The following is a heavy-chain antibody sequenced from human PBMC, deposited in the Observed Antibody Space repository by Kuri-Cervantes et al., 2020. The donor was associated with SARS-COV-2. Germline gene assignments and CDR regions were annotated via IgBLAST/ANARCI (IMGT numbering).Heavy chain of an antibody. V-gene: IGHV1-2*02. CDR1: GYTFTGYY. J-gene: IGHJ2*01. CDR2: INPNSGGT. D-gene: IGHD4-17*01. CDR3: ARDRGDYGDLVWYFDL. Sequence: ASVKVSCKASGYTFTGYYMHWVRQAPGQGLEWMGWINPNSGGTNYAQKFQGRVTMTRDTSISTAYMELSRLRSDDTAVYYCARDRGDYGDLVWYFDLWGRGTLVTGAS.